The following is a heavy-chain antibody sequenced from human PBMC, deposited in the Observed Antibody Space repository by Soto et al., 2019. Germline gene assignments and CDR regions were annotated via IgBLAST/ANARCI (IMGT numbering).Heavy chain of an antibody. CDR1: GITFRTYA. CDR2: VSGSATST. V-gene: IGHV3-23*01. D-gene: IGHD3-10*01. CDR3: AKGSYGSGSRGYLDS. Sequence: GGSLRLSCAASGITFRTYAMSWVRQAPGKGPEWISSVSGSATSTFYADSVKGRFIISRDNSKSTVFLQMNSLRGEDTAVYYCAKGSYGSGSRGYLDSWGQGTLVTVSS. J-gene: IGHJ5*01.